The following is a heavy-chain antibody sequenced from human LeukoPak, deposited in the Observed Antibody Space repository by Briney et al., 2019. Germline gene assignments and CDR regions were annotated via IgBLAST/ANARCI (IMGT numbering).Heavy chain of an antibody. Sequence: ASVKVSCKASGYTFTSYGISWVRQAPGQGREWMGWISAYNGNTNYAQKLQGRVTMTTDTSTSTDYMELRSLRSDDTAVYYCARDRRRYYDSSGSVLFDYWGQGTLVTVS. CDR2: ISAYNGNT. D-gene: IGHD3-22*01. J-gene: IGHJ4*02. V-gene: IGHV1-18*01. CDR3: ARDRRRYYDSSGSVLFDY. CDR1: GYTFTSYG.